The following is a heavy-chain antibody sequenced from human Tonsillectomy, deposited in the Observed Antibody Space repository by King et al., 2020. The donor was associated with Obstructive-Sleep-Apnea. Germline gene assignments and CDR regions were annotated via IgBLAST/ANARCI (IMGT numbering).Heavy chain of an antibody. J-gene: IGHJ6*02. D-gene: IGHD2-2*01. Sequence: DVQLVESGGGLVQPGGSLRLSCAASGFTFNSYWMSWVRQAPGKGLEWVANIKQDGSETYYVDSVKGRFTISRDNAKSSLYLQMNSLRAEDTAMYYCAKCTSTSCYYYGMDVWGQGTTVTVSS. CDR2: IKQDGSET. CDR3: AKCTSTSCYYYGMDV. CDR1: GFTFNSYW. V-gene: IGHV3-7*01.